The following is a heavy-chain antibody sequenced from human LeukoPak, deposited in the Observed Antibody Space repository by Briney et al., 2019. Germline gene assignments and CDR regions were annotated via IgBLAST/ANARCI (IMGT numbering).Heavy chain of an antibody. V-gene: IGHV4-61*02. Sequence: SQTLSLTCTVSGGSINGGNYYWTWLRQPAGKGLEWIGRISPSGSTNHNPSLTSRVTISVDTSKKQFSLKLSSVTAADTAVYFCARGDIAASGTPYDYWGQGTLVTVSS. CDR3: ARGDIAASGTPYDY. J-gene: IGHJ4*02. CDR2: ISPSGST. CDR1: GGSINGGNYY. D-gene: IGHD6-13*01.